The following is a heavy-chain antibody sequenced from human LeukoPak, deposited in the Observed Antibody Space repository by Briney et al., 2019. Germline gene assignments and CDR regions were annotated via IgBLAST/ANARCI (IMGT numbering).Heavy chain of an antibody. V-gene: IGHV3-48*01. D-gene: IGHD3-22*01. J-gene: IGHJ1*01. CDR1: GFTFSSYS. CDR3: ARVDEAYYDSSGHRHTPFFQH. CDR2: ISSSSSTI. Sequence: PGGSLRLSCAAPGFTFSSYSMNWVRQAPGKGLEWVSYISSSSSTIYYADSVKGRFTISRDNTKNSLYLQMNSLRAEDTAVYYCARVDEAYYDSSGHRHTPFFQHWGQGTLVTVSS.